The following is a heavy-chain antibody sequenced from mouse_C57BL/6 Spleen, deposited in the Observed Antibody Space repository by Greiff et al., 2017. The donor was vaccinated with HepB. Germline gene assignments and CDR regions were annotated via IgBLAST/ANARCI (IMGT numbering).Heavy chain of an antibody. CDR1: GFTFSDYG. V-gene: IGHV5-17*01. J-gene: IGHJ3*01. D-gene: IGHD2-10*02. CDR3: ARPVYGNYVWLAY. Sequence: EVKLVESGGGLVKPGGSLKLSCAASGFTFSDYGMHWVRQAPEKGLEWVAYISSGSSTIYYADTVKGRFTISRDNAKNTLFLQMTSLRSEDTAMYYCARPVYGNYVWLAYWGQGTLVTVSA. CDR2: ISSGSSTI.